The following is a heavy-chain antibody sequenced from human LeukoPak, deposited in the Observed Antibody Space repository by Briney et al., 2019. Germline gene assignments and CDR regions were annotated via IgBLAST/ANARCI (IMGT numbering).Heavy chain of an antibody. CDR3: VRDLT. Sequence: GGSLRLSCAASGFTFSNNHMTCVRQAPGKGLEWVSVIYSDGTAYYADYVKGRFTISRDNSKNTLYLQMNSLRAEDTAVYYCVRDLTWGQGTLVTVSS. CDR1: GFTFSNNH. J-gene: IGHJ5*02. V-gene: IGHV3-53*01. CDR2: IYSDGTA.